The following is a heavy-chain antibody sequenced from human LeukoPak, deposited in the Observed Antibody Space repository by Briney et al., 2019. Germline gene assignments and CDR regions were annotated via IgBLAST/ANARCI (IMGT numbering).Heavy chain of an antibody. CDR1: GGSIISYY. D-gene: IGHD5-18*01. CDR3: ARHMGLEYSYGYRYFDY. CDR2: IYYSGST. Sequence: SETLSLTCTVSGGSIISYYWSWIRQPPGKGMEWIGYIYYSGSTNYNPSLKSRVTISVDTSKNQFSLKLSSVTAADTAVYYCARHMGLEYSYGYRYFDYWGQGTLVTVSS. V-gene: IGHV4-59*08. J-gene: IGHJ4*02.